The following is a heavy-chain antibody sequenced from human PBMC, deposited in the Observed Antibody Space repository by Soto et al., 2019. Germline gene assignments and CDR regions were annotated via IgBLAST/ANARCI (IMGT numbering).Heavy chain of an antibody. V-gene: IGHV3-23*01. D-gene: IGHD3-22*01. CDR1: GFTFSSYA. J-gene: IGHJ4*02. Sequence: EVQLLESGGGLVQPGGSLRLSCAASGFTFSSYAMSWVRQAPGKGLEWVSAISGSGGSTYYADSVKGRFTISRDNSKNTLYLQMNSLRAEDTAVYYCAKGRPYYDSSGYYYGYFDCWGQRTLVTVSS. CDR3: AKGRPYYDSSGYYYGYFDC. CDR2: ISGSGGST.